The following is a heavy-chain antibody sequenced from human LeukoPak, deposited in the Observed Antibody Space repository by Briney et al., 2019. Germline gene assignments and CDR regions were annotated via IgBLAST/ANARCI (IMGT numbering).Heavy chain of an antibody. CDR1: GFTFSSYA. CDR3: AKENTKTPIRPGEATVTKGYFDY. Sequence: SGGSLRLSCAASGFTFSSYAMSWVPQAPGKGLEWVSVISGSGGNTYYADSVKGRFTISRDNSKNTLYLQMNSLRAEDTAVYYCAKENTKTPIRPGEATVTKGYFDYWGQGTLVTVSS. CDR2: ISGSGGNT. V-gene: IGHV3-23*01. D-gene: IGHD4-17*01. J-gene: IGHJ4*02.